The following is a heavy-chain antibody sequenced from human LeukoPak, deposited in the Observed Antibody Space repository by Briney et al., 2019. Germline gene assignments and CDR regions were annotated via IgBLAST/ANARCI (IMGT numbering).Heavy chain of an antibody. V-gene: IGHV1-2*02. CDR2: INPNSGGT. Sequence: ASVKVSCKASGYTFTGYYMHWVRQAPGQGLEWMGWINPNSGGTNYAQKFQGRVTMTRNTSISTAYMELSSLRSDDTAVYYCARAHQIGYSSSWYRSGNAFDIWGQGTMVTVSS. CDR1: GYTFTGYY. CDR3: ARAHQIGYSSSWYRSGNAFDI. D-gene: IGHD6-13*01. J-gene: IGHJ3*02.